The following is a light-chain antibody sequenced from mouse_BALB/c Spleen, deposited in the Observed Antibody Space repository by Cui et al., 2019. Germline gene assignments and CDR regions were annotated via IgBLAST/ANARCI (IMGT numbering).Light chain of an antibody. CDR3: QQHNEYPWT. J-gene: IGKJ1*01. CDR1: KSISKY. Sequence: DVQITQSPSYLAASPGETITINCRASKSISKYLAWYQEKPGKTNKLLIYSGSTLQSGIQSRFSGSGSGTDFTLTISSLEPEDFAMYYCQQHNEYPWTFGGGTKLEIK. V-gene: IGKV16-104*01. CDR2: SGS.